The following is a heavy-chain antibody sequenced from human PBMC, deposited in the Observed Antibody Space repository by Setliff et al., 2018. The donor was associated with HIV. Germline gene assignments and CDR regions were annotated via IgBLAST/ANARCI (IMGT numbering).Heavy chain of an antibody. Sequence: ASVKVSCKASGYTFTSYAMIWVRQAPGQGLEWMGRINPNSGDTNYAQKFKGRVTMTRDTSISTAYMEVTRLRSDDTAVYYCARGSTAVNYYYYYIDVWGKGTTVTVSS. CDR2: INPNSGDT. V-gene: IGHV1-2*06. CDR3: ARGSTAVNYYYYYIDV. CDR1: GYTFTSYA. J-gene: IGHJ6*03. D-gene: IGHD2-2*01.